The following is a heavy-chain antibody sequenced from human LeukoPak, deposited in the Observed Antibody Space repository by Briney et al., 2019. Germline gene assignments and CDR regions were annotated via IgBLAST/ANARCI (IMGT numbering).Heavy chain of an antibody. Sequence: SVKVSCKASGGTFSSYAISWVRQAPGQGLEWMGGIIPIFGTANYAQKFQGRVTITADESTSTAYMELSSLRSEDTAVYYCASFESTGSSQGELLWFGELSPSYFDYWGQGTLVTVSS. V-gene: IGHV1-69*01. D-gene: IGHD3-10*01. J-gene: IGHJ4*02. CDR2: IIPIFGTA. CDR1: GGTFSSYA. CDR3: ASFESTGSSQGELLWFGELSPSYFDY.